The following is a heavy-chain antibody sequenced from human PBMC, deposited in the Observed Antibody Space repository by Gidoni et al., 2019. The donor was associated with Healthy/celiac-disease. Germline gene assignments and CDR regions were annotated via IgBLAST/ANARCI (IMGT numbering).Heavy chain of an antibody. V-gene: IGHV4-30-2*01. J-gene: IGHJ3*02. D-gene: IGHD3-22*01. CDR3: ARGGSSGYDAFDI. Sequence: QLQLQASGSGLVKPSQTLSLTCAVSGGSLSSGGYSWSWIRQPPGKGLEWIGYIYHSGSTYYNPSLKSRVTISVDRSKNQFSLKLSSVTAADTAVYYCARGGSSGYDAFDIWGQGTMVTVSS. CDR2: IYHSGST. CDR1: GGSLSSGGYS.